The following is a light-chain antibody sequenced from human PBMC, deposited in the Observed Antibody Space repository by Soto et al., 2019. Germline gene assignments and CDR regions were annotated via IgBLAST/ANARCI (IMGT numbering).Light chain of an antibody. Sequence: TQSPSALSASVGDTVTVTCRASRSCNSWLAWYQQTPGKAPKVLISDASRLETGVPSRFSGSGYGTDFTLTITSLQTDDFGTYHCQQYDVHPKTFGQGTKVDIK. J-gene: IGKJ1*01. CDR3: QQYDVHPKT. V-gene: IGKV1-5*01. CDR2: DAS. CDR1: RSCNSW.